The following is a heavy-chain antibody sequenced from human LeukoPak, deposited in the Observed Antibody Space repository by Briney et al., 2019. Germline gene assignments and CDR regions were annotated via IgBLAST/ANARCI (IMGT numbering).Heavy chain of an antibody. CDR2: IYPGDSDT. V-gene: IGHV5-51*01. CDR3: ARFSIEVVISKYYYYMDV. J-gene: IGHJ6*03. D-gene: IGHD2-21*01. CDR1: GYSFTSYW. Sequence: GESLKISCKGSGYSFTSYWIGWVRQMPGKGLEWMGIIYPGDSDTRYSPSFQGQVTISADKSISTAYLQWSSLKASDTAMYYCARFSIEVVISKYYYYMDVWGKGTRVTVSS.